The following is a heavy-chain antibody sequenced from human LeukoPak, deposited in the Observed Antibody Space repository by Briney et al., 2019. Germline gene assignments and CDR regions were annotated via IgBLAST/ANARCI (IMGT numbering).Heavy chain of an antibody. D-gene: IGHD2-21*01. V-gene: IGHV3-48*01. Sequence: GGSLRLSCAASGFTFSDYAMNWVRQAPGKGLEWVSDVSGNGISMFYADSVKGRFTISRDNAKNSFYLQMNILRAEDTAVYYCARGTTHIVMVIPGPFHLWGQGALVAVSS. CDR1: GFTFSDYA. CDR2: VSGNGISM. J-gene: IGHJ1*01. CDR3: ARGTTHIVMVIPGPFHL.